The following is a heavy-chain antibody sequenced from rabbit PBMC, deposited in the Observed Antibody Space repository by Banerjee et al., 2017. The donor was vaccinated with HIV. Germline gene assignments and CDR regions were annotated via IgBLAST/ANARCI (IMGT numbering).Heavy chain of an antibody. CDR1: GFSFSGGYY. Sequence: QSLEESGGDLVKPGASLTLTCTASGFSFSGGYYMCWVRQAPGKGLEWVGCIYASSGGSSYYASWAKGRFTGSIASSTTVTLQMTSLTAADTATYFCARDIDTAINWGAFNLWGPGTLVTVS. CDR3: ARDIDTAINWGAFNL. D-gene: IGHD4-1*01. V-gene: IGHV1S40*01. CDR2: IYASSGGSS. J-gene: IGHJ4*01.